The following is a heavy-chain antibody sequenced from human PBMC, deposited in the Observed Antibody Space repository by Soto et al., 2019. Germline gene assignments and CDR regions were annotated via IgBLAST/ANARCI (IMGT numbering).Heavy chain of an antibody. D-gene: IGHD2-15*01. V-gene: IGHV3-30-3*01. CDR1: GFTFSSYA. CDR2: ISYDGSNK. Sequence: QVQLVESGGGVVQPGRSLRLSCAASGFTFSSYAMHWVRQAPGKGLEWVAVISYDGSNKYYADSVKGRFTISRDNSKNPLYLQMNSLRAEDTAVYYCARGWVVVAAADYYGMDVWGQGTTVTVSS. J-gene: IGHJ6*02. CDR3: ARGWVVVAAADYYGMDV.